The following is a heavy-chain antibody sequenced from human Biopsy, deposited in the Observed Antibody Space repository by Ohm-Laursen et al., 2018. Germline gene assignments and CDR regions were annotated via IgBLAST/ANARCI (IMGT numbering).Heavy chain of an antibody. CDR2: NIPILGTG. Sequence: GSSVKVSCKSPEGTFSNYGVNWVRQAPGQGLEWLGGNIPILGTGNYAQKFQDRVTVAADTSTSTATMELRSLRSDDTAAYYCATKLTGYFHHWGQGTLVSVSS. CDR3: ATKLTGYFHH. CDR1: EGTFSNYG. V-gene: IGHV1-69*06. D-gene: IGHD3-9*01. J-gene: IGHJ1*01.